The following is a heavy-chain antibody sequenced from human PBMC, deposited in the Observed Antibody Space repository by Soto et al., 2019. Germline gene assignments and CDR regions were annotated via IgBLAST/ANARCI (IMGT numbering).Heavy chain of an antibody. J-gene: IGHJ6*02. CDR3: ARDAGARVYYYGVDV. CDR2: IWFDGSNK. Sequence: QVQVVESGGGVVQPGGSLTLSCAASGFTFSNYGMHWVRQAPGKGLEWVAVIWFDGSNKYYVDSVKGRFTISRDNSKNTLYLQMNSLRAEDTAEYYCARDAGARVYYYGVDVWGHGTTVTVSS. CDR1: GFTFSNYG. V-gene: IGHV3-33*01. D-gene: IGHD1-26*01.